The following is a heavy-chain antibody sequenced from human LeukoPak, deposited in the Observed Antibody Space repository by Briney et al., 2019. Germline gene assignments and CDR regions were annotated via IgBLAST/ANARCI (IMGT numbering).Heavy chain of an antibody. CDR3: ARWSKGYYDSSGYYYEDWFDP. J-gene: IGHJ5*02. Sequence: PSETLSLTCTVSGGSISSYYWSWIRQPPGKGLEWIGYIYYSGSTNYNPSLKSRVTISVDTSKNQFSLKLSSVTAADTAVYYCARWSKGYYDSSGYYYEDWFDPWGQGTLVTVSS. D-gene: IGHD3-22*01. V-gene: IGHV4-59*01. CDR2: IYYSGST. CDR1: GGSISSYY.